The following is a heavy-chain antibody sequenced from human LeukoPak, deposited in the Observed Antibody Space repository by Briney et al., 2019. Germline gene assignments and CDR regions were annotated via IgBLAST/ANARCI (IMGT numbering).Heavy chain of an antibody. Sequence: SETLSLTCTVSGGSISSGGYYWSWIRQHPGKGLEWIGYIYYSGSTYYNPSLKSRVIISVDTSKNQFSLKLSSVTAADTAVYYCATGSEAVGANSFDYWGQGTLVTVSS. J-gene: IGHJ4*02. CDR2: IYYSGST. D-gene: IGHD1-26*01. CDR1: GGSISSGGYY. CDR3: ATGSEAVGANSFDY. V-gene: IGHV4-31*03.